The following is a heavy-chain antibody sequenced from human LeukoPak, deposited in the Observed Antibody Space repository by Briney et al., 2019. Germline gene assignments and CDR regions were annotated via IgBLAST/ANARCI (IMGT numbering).Heavy chain of an antibody. CDR3: ARDCSGGSCYGAFDI. V-gene: IGHV4-59*12. D-gene: IGHD2-15*01. Sequence: SETLSLTCTVSGGSISSYYWSWIRQPPGKGLEWIGYIYDSGSTYYNPSLKSRITISVDTSENQFSLKLSSVTATDTAVYYCARDCSGGSCYGAFDIWGQGTMVTVSS. CDR2: IYDSGST. CDR1: GGSISSYY. J-gene: IGHJ3*02.